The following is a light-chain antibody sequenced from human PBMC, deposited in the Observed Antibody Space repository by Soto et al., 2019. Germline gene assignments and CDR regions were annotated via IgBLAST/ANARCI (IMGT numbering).Light chain of an antibody. J-gene: IGLJ1*01. Sequence: QSALTQPASVSGSPGQSITISCTGTSSDVDGYNSVSWYQQRPGKAPKLMIYDVSNRPSGVSNRFSGSKSGNTASLTISGLQADDEADYYCSSYTSSSTLFGTGTKVTVL. V-gene: IGLV2-14*01. CDR1: SSDVDGYNS. CDR2: DVS. CDR3: SSYTSSSTL.